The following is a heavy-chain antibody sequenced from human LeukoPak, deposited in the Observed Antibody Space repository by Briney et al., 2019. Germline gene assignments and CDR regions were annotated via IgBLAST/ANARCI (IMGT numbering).Heavy chain of an antibody. CDR3: ASLSGFYQSY. J-gene: IGHJ4*02. V-gene: IGHV3-7*01. D-gene: IGHD3-22*01. CDR1: GLTFSSYW. Sequence: GGSLRLSCAGSGLTFSSYWMHWVRHVPGKGLECVASIKRDGSERYYVDSVKGRFTISRDNTKNSLYLHMSDLRPEDTALYYCASLSGFYQSYWGQGTLVTVSS. CDR2: IKRDGSER.